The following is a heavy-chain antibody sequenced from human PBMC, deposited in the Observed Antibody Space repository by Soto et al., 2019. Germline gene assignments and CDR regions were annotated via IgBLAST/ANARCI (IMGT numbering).Heavy chain of an antibody. CDR1: GYTFTSYG. CDR3: ARVMAAAADYYYYMDV. D-gene: IGHD6-13*01. V-gene: IGHV1-8*02. CDR2: MNPNSGNT. Sequence: ASVKVSCKASGYTFTSYGINWVRQATGQGLEWMGWMNPNSGNTGYAQKFQGRVTMTRNTSISTAYMELSSLRSEDTAVYYCARVMAAAADYYYYMDVWGKGTTVTVSS. J-gene: IGHJ6*03.